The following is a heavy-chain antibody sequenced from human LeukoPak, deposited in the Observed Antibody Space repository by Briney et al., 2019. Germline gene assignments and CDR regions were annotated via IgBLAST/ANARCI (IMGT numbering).Heavy chain of an antibody. CDR2: ISAYNGNT. D-gene: IGHD3-10*01. J-gene: IGHJ4*02. Sequence: ASVKVSCKASGGTFTSYGISWVRQAPGQGLEWMGWISAYNGNTNYAQKLQGRVTMTTDTSTSTAYMELRSLRSDDTAVYYCARVDLANVWFGELLTFDYWGQGTLVTVSS. V-gene: IGHV1-18*01. CDR1: GGTFTSYG. CDR3: ARVDLANVWFGELLTFDY.